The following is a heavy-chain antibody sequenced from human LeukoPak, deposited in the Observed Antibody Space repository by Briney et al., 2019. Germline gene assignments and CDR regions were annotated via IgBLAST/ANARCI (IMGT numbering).Heavy chain of an antibody. CDR3: PRDRPELVGGTSSPGGFDY. CDR2: IYSGGST. J-gene: IGHJ4*02. V-gene: IGHV3-53*01. D-gene: IGHD4-23*01. Sequence: PGGSLRLSCAASGFTVSSNNMSWVRQAPGKGLEWVSVIYSGGSTYYADSVKGRFTISRDNSKNTLYLQMNSLRAEDTAVYYFPRDRPELVGGTSSPGGFDYWAREPWSPSPQ. CDR1: GFTVSSNN.